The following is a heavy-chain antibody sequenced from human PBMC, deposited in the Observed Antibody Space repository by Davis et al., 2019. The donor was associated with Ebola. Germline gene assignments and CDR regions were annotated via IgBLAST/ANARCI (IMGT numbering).Heavy chain of an antibody. D-gene: IGHD3-10*01. CDR1: GGSFSGYY. V-gene: IGHV4-34*01. CDR2: INHSGST. J-gene: IGHJ4*02. Sequence: SETLSLTCAVYGGSFSGYYWSWIRQPPGKGLEWIGEINHSGSTNYNPSLKSRVTISVDTSKNQFSLKLSSVTAADTAVYYCAREEQGFGELLWVYIDYWGQGTLVTVSS. CDR3: AREEQGFGELLWVYIDY.